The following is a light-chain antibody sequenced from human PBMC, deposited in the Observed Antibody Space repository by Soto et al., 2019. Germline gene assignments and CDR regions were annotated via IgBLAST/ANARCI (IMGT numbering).Light chain of an antibody. J-gene: IGKJ2*01. CDR2: GAS. V-gene: IGKV3-15*01. CDR1: QSVSSN. Sequence: EIEMTQSPATLSVSPGERATLSCRASQSVSSNLAWYQQKPGQAPRLLIYGASTMHTGIPARFSGSGSGTEFTLTISSLQSEDFAVYYCQQYNNWPPTFGQGTKLEIK. CDR3: QQYNNWPPT.